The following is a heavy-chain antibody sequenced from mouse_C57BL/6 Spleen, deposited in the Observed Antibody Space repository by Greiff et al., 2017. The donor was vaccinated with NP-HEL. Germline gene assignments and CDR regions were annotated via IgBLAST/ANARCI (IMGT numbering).Heavy chain of an antibody. CDR3: ARRGNSYFDY. D-gene: IGHD5-1-1*01. J-gene: IGHJ2*01. V-gene: IGHV1-52*01. CDR2: IDPSDSEP. Sequence: QVQLQQPGAELVRPGSSVKLSCKASGYTFTSYWMHWVKQRPIQGLEWIGNIDPSDSEPHYNQKFKDKATLTVDKSSSTAYMQLSSLTSEDSAVYYCARRGNSYFDYWGQGTTLTVSS. CDR1: GYTFTSYW.